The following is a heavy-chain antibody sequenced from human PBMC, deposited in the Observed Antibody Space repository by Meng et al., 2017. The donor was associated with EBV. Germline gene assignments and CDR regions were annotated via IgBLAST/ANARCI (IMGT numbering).Heavy chain of an antibody. CDR3: ARVVATIFTNWFDP. J-gene: IGHJ5*02. CDR2: IYYSGST. Sequence: LQLQEPGPALVKPSETLSLTCTVSGGSISSSSYYWGWIRQPPGKGLEWIGSIYYSGSTYYNPSLKSRVTISVDTSKNQFSLKLSSVTAADTAVYYCARVVATIFTNWFDPWGQGTLVTVSS. V-gene: IGHV4-39*07. CDR1: GGSISSSSYY. D-gene: IGHD5-12*01.